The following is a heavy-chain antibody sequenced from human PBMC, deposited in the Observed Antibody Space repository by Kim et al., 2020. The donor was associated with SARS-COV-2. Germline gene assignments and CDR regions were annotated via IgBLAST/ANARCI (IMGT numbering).Heavy chain of an antibody. CDR2: VYPGDSET. Sequence: GESLKISCKGSEYGFSTRWIGWVRQKPGKGLEWMGIVYPGDSETRYSPSFQGQVTISVDKSIRTAYLQGSSLKASDTAMYYCATRVSYYFGSGSYPYYFDSAGQGTMVSVSS. CDR1: EYGFSTRW. CDR3: ATRVSYYFGSGSYPYYFDS. D-gene: IGHD3-10*01. V-gene: IGHV5-51*01. J-gene: IGHJ4*02.